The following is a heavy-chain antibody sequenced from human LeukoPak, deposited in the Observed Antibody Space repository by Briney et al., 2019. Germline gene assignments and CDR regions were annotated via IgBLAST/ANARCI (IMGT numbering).Heavy chain of an antibody. CDR2: INHSGST. V-gene: IGHV4-34*01. Sequence: SETLSLTCAVYGGSFSGYYWSWIRQPPGKGLEWIGEINHSGSTNYNPSLRSRVTMSRDTSRNQLSLKLTSVTAADTAVYYCARLLGSSGYAGDWYFDLWGPGALVTVSS. J-gene: IGHJ2*01. D-gene: IGHD3-22*01. CDR1: GGSFSGYY. CDR3: ARLLGSSGYAGDWYFDL.